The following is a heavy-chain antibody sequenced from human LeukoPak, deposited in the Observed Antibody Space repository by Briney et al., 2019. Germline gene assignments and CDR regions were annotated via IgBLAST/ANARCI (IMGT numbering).Heavy chain of an antibody. Sequence: GGSLRLSCAASGFTFSSYGMHWVRQAPGKGLEWVAFIRYDRSNKYYGDSVKGRFTISRESSKNTLYLQMNSLRAEDTGVYYCAKGESRITMARIDYWGQGTLVTVSS. J-gene: IGHJ4*02. D-gene: IGHD3-10*01. CDR3: AKGESRITMARIDY. CDR2: IRYDRSNK. V-gene: IGHV3-30*02. CDR1: GFTFSSYG.